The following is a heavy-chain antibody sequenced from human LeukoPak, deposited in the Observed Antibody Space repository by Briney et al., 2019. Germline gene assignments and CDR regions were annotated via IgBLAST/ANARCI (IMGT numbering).Heavy chain of an antibody. Sequence: AGRSLRLSCAASGFTFSSYGMHWVRQAPGKGLEWVAAISYGGGNQYYADSVKGRFTISRDNSKNTLYLQMSSLRAEDTAVYYCAKDRDSSGYLYYFDYWGQGTLVTVSS. D-gene: IGHD3-22*01. CDR2: ISYGGGNQ. J-gene: IGHJ4*02. CDR1: GFTFSSYG. CDR3: AKDRDSSGYLYYFDY. V-gene: IGHV3-30*18.